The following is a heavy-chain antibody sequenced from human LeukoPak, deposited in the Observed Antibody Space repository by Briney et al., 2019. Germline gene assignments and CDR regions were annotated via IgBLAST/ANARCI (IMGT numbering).Heavy chain of an antibody. CDR3: ARARRDGYNSAFDI. Sequence: PSETLSLTCTVSGGSISSYYWSWIRQPAGKGLEWIGRIYTSGSTNYDPSLKSRVTMSVDTSKNQFSLKLSSVTAADTAVYYCARARRDGYNSAFDIWGQGTMVTVSS. D-gene: IGHD5-24*01. J-gene: IGHJ3*02. CDR1: GGSISSYY. V-gene: IGHV4-4*07. CDR2: IYTSGST.